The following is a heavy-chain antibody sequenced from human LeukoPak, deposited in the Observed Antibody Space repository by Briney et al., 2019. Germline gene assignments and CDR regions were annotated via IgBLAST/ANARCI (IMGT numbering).Heavy chain of an antibody. D-gene: IGHD2-15*01. CDR2: INPNSGGT. CDR3: ARARRYCSGGSCYPEYFQH. Sequence: GASVKVSCKASGYTFTGYYMHWVRQAPGQGLEWMGWINPNSGGTNYAQKFQGWVTMTRDTSISTAYMELSRLRSDDTAVYYCARARRYCSGGSCYPEYFQHWGQGTLVTVSS. V-gene: IGHV1-2*04. J-gene: IGHJ1*01. CDR1: GYTFTGYY.